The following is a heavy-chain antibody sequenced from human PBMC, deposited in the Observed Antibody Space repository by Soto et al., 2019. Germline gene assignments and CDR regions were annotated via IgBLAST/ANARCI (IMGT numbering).Heavy chain of an antibody. D-gene: IGHD3-3*01. J-gene: IGHJ4*02. Sequence: QVQLVESGGGVVQPGRSLRLTCAASGFTFSRYAMHWVRQAPDTGLEWVALIWYDGSNKFHADSVKGRFTVSRDNSKNTLYLQMNSLRGEDAAVYYCVRGLSLEWLFATNPLEYYLDYWGQGARVAGSS. CDR3: VRGLSLEWLFATNPLEYYLDY. CDR1: GFTFSRYA. CDR2: IWYDGSNK. V-gene: IGHV3-33*01.